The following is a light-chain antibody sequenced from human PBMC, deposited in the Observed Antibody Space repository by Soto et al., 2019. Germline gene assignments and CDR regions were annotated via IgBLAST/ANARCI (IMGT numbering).Light chain of an antibody. CDR3: QQYNSYSPIN. CDR1: QSISTW. J-gene: IGKJ5*01. CDR2: HAS. Sequence: DIQMTQSPSTLSAFVGDRVTITCRASQSISTWLAWYQQKPGKAPKLLIYHASSLESGVPSRFSGSGSGTEFTLTISGLQPDDFAPYYCQQYNSYSPINFGQGTRLVI. V-gene: IGKV1-5*01.